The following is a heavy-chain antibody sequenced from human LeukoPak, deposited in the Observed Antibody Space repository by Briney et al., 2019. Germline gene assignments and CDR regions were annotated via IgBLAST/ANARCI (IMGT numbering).Heavy chain of an antibody. V-gene: IGHV4-34*01. CDR1: GGSFRGYY. Sequence: SETLSLTCAVYGGSFRGYYWTWIRQPPGKGLEWIGEIHHSGSTNYNPSLTSRVTISVDTSKNQFSLKLSSVTAADTAVYYCARDQVGYDILTGYSGYYYYYGMDVWGQGTTVTVSS. J-gene: IGHJ6*02. D-gene: IGHD3-9*01. CDR2: IHHSGST. CDR3: ARDQVGYDILTGYSGYYYYYGMDV.